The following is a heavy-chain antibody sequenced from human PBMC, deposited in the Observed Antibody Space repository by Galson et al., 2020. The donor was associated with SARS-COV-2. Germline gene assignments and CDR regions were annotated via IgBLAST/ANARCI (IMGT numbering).Heavy chain of an antibody. D-gene: IGHD3-22*01. CDR1: GGSINSDTYY. CDR3: AREAGYWDRSGYYEWNYYFDY. V-gene: IGHV4-61*02. CDR2: PHTSGST. Sequence: SETLSLTCTVSGGSINSDTYYWSWIRQPAGKGLEWIGRPHTSGSTNYNPSLTRRVTITVDTSKNQFSLKLSSVTAADTAVYYCAREAGYWDRSGYYEWNYYFDYWGQGTLVTVSS. J-gene: IGHJ4*02.